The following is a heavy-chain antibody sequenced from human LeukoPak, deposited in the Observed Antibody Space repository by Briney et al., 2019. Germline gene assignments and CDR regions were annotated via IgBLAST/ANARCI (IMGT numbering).Heavy chain of an antibody. J-gene: IGHJ4*02. Sequence: GESLKISCKGSGYSFTSYWIGWVRHMPRKGLEWMGIIYPGDSDTRYSPSFQGQVTISADKSISTAYLQWSSLKASDTAMYYCARFDRYYDSSGYFYFDYWGQGTLVTVSS. CDR1: GYSFTSYW. CDR2: IYPGDSDT. D-gene: IGHD3-22*01. CDR3: ARFDRYYDSSGYFYFDY. V-gene: IGHV5-51*01.